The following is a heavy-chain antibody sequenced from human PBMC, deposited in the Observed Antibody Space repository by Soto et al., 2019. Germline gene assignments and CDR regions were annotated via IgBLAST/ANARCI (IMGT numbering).Heavy chain of an antibody. J-gene: IGHJ4*02. CDR1: GYRFSTYG. V-gene: IGHV1-18*04. D-gene: IGHD6-6*01. Sequence: ATVKVSCKASGYRFSTYGINWVRQAPGQGLEWLGWTSTNNDDRSYAQKFRGRVTFTTDTSTSTAYMELRSLISDDTAVYFCARERYVASRHSHFDSWGQGTQVTVSS. CDR3: ARERYVASRHSHFDS. CDR2: TSTNNDDR.